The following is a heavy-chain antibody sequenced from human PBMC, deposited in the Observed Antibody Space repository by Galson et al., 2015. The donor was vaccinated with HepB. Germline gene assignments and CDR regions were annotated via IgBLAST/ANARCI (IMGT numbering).Heavy chain of an antibody. D-gene: IGHD1-7*01. Sequence: SVKVSCKASGYTFTGYYMHWVRQAPGQGLEWMGWINPNSGGTNYAQKFQGRVTMTRDTSISTAYMELSRLRSDDTAVYYCARAVTFTGTTRYFDYWGQGTLVTVSS. CDR1: GYTFTGYY. CDR2: INPNSGGT. V-gene: IGHV1-2*02. CDR3: ARAVTFTGTTRYFDY. J-gene: IGHJ4*02.